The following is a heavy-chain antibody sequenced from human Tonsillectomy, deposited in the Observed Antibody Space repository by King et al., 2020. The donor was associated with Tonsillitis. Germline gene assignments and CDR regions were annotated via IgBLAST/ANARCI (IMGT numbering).Heavy chain of an antibody. Sequence: VQLVESGGGLVKPGGSLRLSCAASGFTFSSYSMNWVRQAPGKGLEWVSSISIGSSYLYYADSVKGRFTISRDNAKNSLYLQMNSLRAEDTAVYYCARDGVAGVSDYWGQGTLVTVSS. CDR2: ISIGSSYL. V-gene: IGHV3-21*01. CDR3: ARDGVAGVSDY. J-gene: IGHJ4*02. CDR1: GFTFSSYS. D-gene: IGHD6-19*01.